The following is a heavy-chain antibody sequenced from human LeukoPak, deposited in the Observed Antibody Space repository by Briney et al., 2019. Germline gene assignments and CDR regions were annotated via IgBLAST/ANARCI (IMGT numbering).Heavy chain of an antibody. J-gene: IGHJ4*02. V-gene: IGHV3-7*01. CDR2: IKQDGSEK. CDR1: GFTFNSYW. CDR3: ARVSPVLRFLEWYDTGYYFDY. D-gene: IGHD3-3*01. Sequence: GGSLRLSCAASGFTFNSYWMSWVRQAPGKGLEWVANIKQDGSEKYYVDSVKGRFTISRDNAKNSLYLQMNSLRAEDTAVYYCARVSPVLRFLEWYDTGYYFDYWGQGTLVTVSS.